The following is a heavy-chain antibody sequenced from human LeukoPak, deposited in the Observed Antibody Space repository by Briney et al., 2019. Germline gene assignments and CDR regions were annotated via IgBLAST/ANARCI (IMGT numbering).Heavy chain of an antibody. V-gene: IGHV4-59*01. Sequence: SETLSLTCTVSGGSISSYYWSWIRQPPGKGLEWIGYIYYSGSTSYNPSLKSRVTISVDTSKNQFSLKLSSVTAADTAVYYCARDGVFGVSNWFDPWGQGTLVTVSS. J-gene: IGHJ5*02. CDR1: GGSISSYY. CDR3: ARDGVFGVSNWFDP. CDR2: IYYSGST. D-gene: IGHD3-3*01.